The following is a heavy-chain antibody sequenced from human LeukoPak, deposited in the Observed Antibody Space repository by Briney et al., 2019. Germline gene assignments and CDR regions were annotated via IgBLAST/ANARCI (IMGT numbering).Heavy chain of an antibody. D-gene: IGHD5-12*01. Sequence: GGSLRLSCAASGFTFSSYGMHWVRQAPGKGLEWVAVISYDGSNKYYADSVKGRFTISRDNSKNTLYLQMNSLRAEDTAAYYCAKDLKRRDGYKLDYWGQGTLVTVSS. CDR1: GFTFSSYG. CDR3: AKDLKRRDGYKLDY. CDR2: ISYDGSNK. V-gene: IGHV3-30*18. J-gene: IGHJ4*02.